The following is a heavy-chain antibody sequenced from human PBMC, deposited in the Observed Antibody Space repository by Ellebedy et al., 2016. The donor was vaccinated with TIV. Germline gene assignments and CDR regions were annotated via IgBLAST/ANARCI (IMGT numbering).Heavy chain of an antibody. CDR1: GYPIGSGYY. CDR3: ARIDPWQPIDD. CDR2: VYYSGSP. Sequence: MPSETLSLTCAVSGYPIGSGYYWAWIRQPPGEGLEWIGSVYYSGSPYYNPSFKSRVTLSADTSKNQFSLNMRAVTAADTAVYYCARIDPWQPIDDWGQGILVTVSS. V-gene: IGHV4-38-2*01. J-gene: IGHJ4*02. D-gene: IGHD2-21*01.